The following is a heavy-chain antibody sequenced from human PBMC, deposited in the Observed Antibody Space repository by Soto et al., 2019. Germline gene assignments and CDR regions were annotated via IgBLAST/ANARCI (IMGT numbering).Heavy chain of an antibody. Sequence: QVQLVQSGSEVKKPGASVKVSCTASGYDFTNHFIHWVRQAPGQGPEWMGIINPSGGNTSYAQTFQGRLTLTRDTSTSTCYMELSSLRSQDAATYYCARDEVATTVGWHYVRTWYYVGMDVWVRGTTVTVSS. CDR3: ARDEVATTVGWHYVRTWYYVGMDV. V-gene: IGHV1-46*01. CDR1: GYDFTNHF. J-gene: IGHJ6*02. D-gene: IGHD3-16*01. CDR2: INPSGGNT.